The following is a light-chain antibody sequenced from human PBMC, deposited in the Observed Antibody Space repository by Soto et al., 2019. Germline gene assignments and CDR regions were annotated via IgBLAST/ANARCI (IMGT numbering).Light chain of an antibody. CDR3: QQSYSTPPT. V-gene: IGKV1-39*01. J-gene: IGKJ4*01. CDR1: QSSSSY. CDR2: AAS. Sequence: DIQMTQSASSLSASVGARVTITCRASQSSSSYLNWYQQKPVKAPKLLIYAASSLQSGVPSRFSGSGSGTDFTLTISSLQPEDFATYYSQQSYSTPPTCGGWTKVEIK.